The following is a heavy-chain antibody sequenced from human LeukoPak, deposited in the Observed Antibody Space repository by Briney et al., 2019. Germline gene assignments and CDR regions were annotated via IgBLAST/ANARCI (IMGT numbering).Heavy chain of an antibody. CDR2: IYYSGST. CDR1: CGSISSGGYY. J-gene: IGHJ4*02. CDR3: ARVDAAAGTFDY. Sequence: SQTLSLTCTVSCGSISSGGYYWSWIRQPPGKGLEWIGYIYYSGSTYYNPSPKSRATISVDTSKNQFSLKLSSVTAADTAVYYCARVDAAAGTFDYWGQGTLVTVSS. D-gene: IGHD6-13*01. V-gene: IGHV4-30-4*01.